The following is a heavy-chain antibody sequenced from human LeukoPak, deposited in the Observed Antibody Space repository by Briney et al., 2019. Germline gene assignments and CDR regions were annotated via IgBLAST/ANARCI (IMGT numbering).Heavy chain of an antibody. Sequence: ASVKVSCKASGYTFTSYDINWVRQATGQGLEWMGWMNPNSGNTGYAQKFQGRVTMTRNTSISTAYMELSSLRSEDTAVYYCARLSSWSSIGPFDYWGQGTLVTVSS. V-gene: IGHV1-8*01. J-gene: IGHJ4*02. CDR3: ARLSSWSSIGPFDY. CDR2: MNPNSGNT. D-gene: IGHD6-13*01. CDR1: GYTFTSYD.